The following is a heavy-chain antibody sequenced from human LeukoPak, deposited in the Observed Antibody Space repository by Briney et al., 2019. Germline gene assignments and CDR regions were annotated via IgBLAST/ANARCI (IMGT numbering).Heavy chain of an antibody. CDR2: INPNSGGT. CDR3: ARDFWSGYPINWFDP. CDR1: GYTFTGYY. D-gene: IGHD3-3*01. J-gene: IGHJ5*02. Sequence: ASLKVSCKASGYTFTGYYMHWVRQAPGQGLEWMGWINPNSGGTNYAQKFQGRVTMTRDTSISTAYMELSRLRSDDTAVYYCARDFWSGYPINWFDPWGQGTLVTVSS. V-gene: IGHV1-2*02.